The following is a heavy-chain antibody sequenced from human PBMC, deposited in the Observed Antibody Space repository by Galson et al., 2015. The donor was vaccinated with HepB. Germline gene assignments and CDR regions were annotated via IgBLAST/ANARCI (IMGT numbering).Heavy chain of an antibody. Sequence: QSGAEVKKPGESLRISCKGSGYSFTSYWISWVRQMPGKGLEWMGRIDPSDSYTNYSPSFQGHVTISADKSISTAYLQWSSLKASDTAMYYCARLFTDYYGSGSSKGGDHWGQGTLVTVSS. CDR3: ARLFTDYYGSGSSKGGDH. CDR2: IDPSDSYT. V-gene: IGHV5-10-1*01. J-gene: IGHJ4*02. D-gene: IGHD3-10*01. CDR1: GYSFTSYW.